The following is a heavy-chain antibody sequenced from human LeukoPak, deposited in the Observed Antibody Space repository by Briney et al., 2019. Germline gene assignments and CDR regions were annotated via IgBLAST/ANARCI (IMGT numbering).Heavy chain of an antibody. D-gene: IGHD6-19*01. J-gene: IGHJ4*02. CDR2: INHSGST. CDR3: ARGLDTGAVAGDFDY. CDR1: GGSFSGYY. V-gene: IGHV4-34*01. Sequence: SETLSLTCAVYGGSFSGYYWSWIRQPPGKGLEWIGEINHSGSTNYNPPLKSRVTISVDTSKNQFSLKLSSVTAADTAVYYCARGLDTGAVAGDFDYWGQGTLVTVSS.